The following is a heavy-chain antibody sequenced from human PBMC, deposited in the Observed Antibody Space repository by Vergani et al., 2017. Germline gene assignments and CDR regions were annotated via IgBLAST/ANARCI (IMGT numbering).Heavy chain of an antibody. V-gene: IGHV1-2*02. CDR3: ARDPKAARPRLNWFDP. D-gene: IGHD6-6*01. J-gene: IGHJ5*02. CDR2: INPNSGGT. Sequence: QVQLVQSGAEVKKPGASVKVSCKASGYTFTGYYMHWVRQAPGQGLEWVGWINPNSGGTNYAQKFQGRVTMTRDTSISTAYMELSRLRSDDTAVYYCARDPKAARPRLNWFDPWGQGTLVTVSS. CDR1: GYTFTGYY.